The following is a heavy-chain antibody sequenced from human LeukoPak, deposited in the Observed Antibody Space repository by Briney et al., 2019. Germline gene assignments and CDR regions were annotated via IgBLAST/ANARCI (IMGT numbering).Heavy chain of an antibody. CDR1: GFTFSSYAM. CDR2: INHSGST. Sequence: GSLRLSCAASGFTFSSYAMSWVRQAPGKGLEWIGEINHSGSTNYNPSLKSRVTISVDKSKNQFSLKLSSVTAADTAVYYCARVPMTNAFHPRPPFDYWGQGTLVTVSS. V-gene: IGHV4-4*02. J-gene: IGHJ4*02. CDR3: ARVPMTNAFHPRPPFDY. D-gene: IGHD4-11*01.